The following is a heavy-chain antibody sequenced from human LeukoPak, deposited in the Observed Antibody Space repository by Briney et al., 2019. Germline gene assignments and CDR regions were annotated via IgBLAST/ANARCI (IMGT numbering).Heavy chain of an antibody. CDR1: GSTFTSYW. Sequence: GGSLRLSCAASGSTFTSYWMTWVRQAPGKGLEWVANIKQDGTEEYYVDSVKGRFTISRDNAKNSLYLQMNSLRAEDTAVYYCARDFPLSQQHLIYYYYYYMDVWGKGTTVTVSS. CDR3: ARDFPLSQQHLIYYYYYYMDV. CDR2: IKQDGTEE. V-gene: IGHV3-7*01. J-gene: IGHJ6*03. D-gene: IGHD6-13*01.